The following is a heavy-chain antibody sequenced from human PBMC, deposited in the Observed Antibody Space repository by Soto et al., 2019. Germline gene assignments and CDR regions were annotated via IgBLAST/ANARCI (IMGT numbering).Heavy chain of an antibody. CDR2: INSDGSST. J-gene: IGHJ4*02. V-gene: IGHV3-74*01. CDR1: GFTFSGYW. Sequence: GGSLRLSCAASGFTFSGYWMHWVRQAPGKGLVWVSRINSDGSSTSYADSVKGRFTISRDNSKNTLYLQMNSLRAEDTAVYYCARAGSSLPLTPFDYWGQGTLVTVSS. CDR3: ARAGSSLPLTPFDY.